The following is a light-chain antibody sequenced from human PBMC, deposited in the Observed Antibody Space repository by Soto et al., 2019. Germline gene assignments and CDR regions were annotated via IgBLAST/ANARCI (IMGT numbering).Light chain of an antibody. CDR3: VLYLGNGISV. CDR2: STT. J-gene: IGLJ3*02. Sequence: QTVVTQEPSFSVSPGGTVTLTCGLKSGSESSSNYPSWYQQTPGQPPRTVIYSTTTRSSGVPDRFSGSILGNKAALTITGAQAEDECDYYCVLYLGNGISVFGGGTQLTVL. CDR1: SGSESSSNY. V-gene: IGLV8-61*01.